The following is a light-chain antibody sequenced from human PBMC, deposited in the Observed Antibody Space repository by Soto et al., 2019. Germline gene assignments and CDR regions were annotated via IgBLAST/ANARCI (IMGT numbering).Light chain of an antibody. V-gene: IGKV3-15*01. J-gene: IGKJ5*01. Sequence: EILMTQSPATLSVSPGERVTLSCRASQSVNSKVAWYQQKPGQAPRLLIYGASTRATGIPARFSGSGSGTEFNLTISSLQSEDFAVYYCQQYNYWTPITFGPGTRLEI. CDR2: GAS. CDR3: QQYNYWTPIT. CDR1: QSVNSK.